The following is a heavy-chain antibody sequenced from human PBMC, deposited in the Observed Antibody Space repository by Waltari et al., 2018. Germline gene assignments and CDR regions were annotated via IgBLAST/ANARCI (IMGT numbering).Heavy chain of an antibody. D-gene: IGHD3-10*01. CDR1: GYSFTDYF. V-gene: IGHV1-2*06. CDR3: ARYHYGSGRSGFDY. J-gene: IGHJ4*02. CDR2: INPNSGDT. Sequence: QVQLVQSGAEVMKPGASVKVSCKASGYSFTDYFLHWVRQAPGQGLEWMGRINPNSGDTNYVQKFQGRVTMTRDTSISTAYMELGPLRSDDTAVFYCARYHYGSGRSGFDYWGQGTLVTVSS.